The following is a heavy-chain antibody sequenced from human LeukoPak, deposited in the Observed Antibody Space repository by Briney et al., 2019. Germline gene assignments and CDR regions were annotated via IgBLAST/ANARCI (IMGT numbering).Heavy chain of an antibody. CDR1: GGSFSGYY. V-gene: IGHV4-34*01. CDR2: XXXXGST. J-gene: IGHJ5*02. Sequence: SETLSLTCAVYGGSFSGYYWSWIRQPPGKGLXXXXXXXXXGSTNYNPSLKSRVTISVDTSKSQFSLKLSSVTAADTAVYCCARRVNAVRQLLSRPNWFDPWGQGTLVTVSS. D-gene: IGHD2-2*01. CDR3: ARRVNAVRQLLSRPNWFDP.